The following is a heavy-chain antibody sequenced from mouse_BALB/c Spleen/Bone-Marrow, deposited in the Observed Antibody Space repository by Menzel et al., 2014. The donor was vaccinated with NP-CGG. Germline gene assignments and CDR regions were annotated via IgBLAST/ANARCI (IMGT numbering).Heavy chain of an antibody. V-gene: IGHV5-6*01. Sequence: EVHLVESGGDLVKPGGSPKLSCVASGFTFSSYGMSWVRQTPDKRLEWVATISSGGSSTYYPASVKGRFTISRDNAKSTLYLQMSSLNSEDTAMYYCTRRPLQANSYFDCWGQGTTLTVSS. CDR3: TRRPLQANSYFDC. CDR1: GFTFSSYG. J-gene: IGHJ2*01. D-gene: IGHD3-2*02. CDR2: ISSGGSST.